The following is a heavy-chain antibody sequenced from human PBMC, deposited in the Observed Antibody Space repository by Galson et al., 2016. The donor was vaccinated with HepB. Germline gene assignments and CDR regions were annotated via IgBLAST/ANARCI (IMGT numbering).Heavy chain of an antibody. V-gene: IGHV3-7*01. CDR1: GFSFSSSW. CDR3: ARSRGNDL. Sequence: SLRLSCAASGFSFSSSWMTWVRQSPGKGLEWVANIKQDGSYRHYVDSVKGRFTVSRDNAKNSFYLEMNSLRVEDTAVYYCARSRGNDLWGQGTLVIVSS. CDR2: IKQDGSYR. J-gene: IGHJ5*02.